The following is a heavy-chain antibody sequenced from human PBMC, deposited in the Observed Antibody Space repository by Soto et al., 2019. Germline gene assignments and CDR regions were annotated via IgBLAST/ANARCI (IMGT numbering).Heavy chain of an antibody. CDR2: IWYDGSNR. V-gene: IGHV3-33*01. D-gene: IGHD6-6*01. J-gene: IGHJ3*02. CDR1: GFTFSSYG. CDR3: SRGASYDAFYI. Sequence: GGSLRLSCAASGFTFSSYGMHWVRQAPGKGLEWVAVIWYDGSNRYYADSVKGRFTISRDNSKNTLYLQMNSLRAEDTVVYCCSRGASYDAFYIRGQVSMVTVS.